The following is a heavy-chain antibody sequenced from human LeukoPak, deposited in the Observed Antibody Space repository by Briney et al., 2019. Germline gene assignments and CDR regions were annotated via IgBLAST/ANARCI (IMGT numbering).Heavy chain of an antibody. D-gene: IGHD5-24*01. V-gene: IGHV1-2*02. CDR3: AREPRWLQTGYFDY. CDR2: INPNSGGT. J-gene: IGHJ4*02. Sequence: ASVKVSCKASGYTFTGYYMHWVRQAPGQGLEWMGWINPNSGGTNYAQKFQGRVTMTRDTSITTAYMELNRLRSDDTAVYYCAREPRWLQTGYFDYWGQGTLVTVSS. CDR1: GYTFTGYY.